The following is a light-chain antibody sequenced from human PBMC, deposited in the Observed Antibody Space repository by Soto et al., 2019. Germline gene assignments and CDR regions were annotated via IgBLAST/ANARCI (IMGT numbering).Light chain of an antibody. CDR2: RAS. CDR1: QNIYSN. V-gene: IGKV3-15*01. CDR3: QQLLSYPIT. J-gene: IGKJ5*01. Sequence: IVMTQSPATLSVSPGERATLSCSASQNIYSNVAWYQQRPGQAPRLLIYRASTRATGIPARFSGSGSGTSFTLTISSLQPEDFATYYCQQLLSYPITFGQGTRLEIK.